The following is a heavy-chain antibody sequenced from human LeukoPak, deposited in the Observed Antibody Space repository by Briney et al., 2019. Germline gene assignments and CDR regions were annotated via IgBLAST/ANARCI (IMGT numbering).Heavy chain of an antibody. CDR1: GGSFSGYY. CDR2: INHSGST. CDR3: AREGDYYDSSGYYYLRGAFDI. Sequence: SETLSLTCAVYGGSFSGYYWSWIRQPPGKGLEWIGEINHSGSTNYNPSLKSRVTISVDTSKNQFSLKLSSVTAADTAVYYCAREGDYYDSSGYYYLRGAFDIWGQGTMVTVSS. D-gene: IGHD3-22*01. J-gene: IGHJ3*02. V-gene: IGHV4-34*01.